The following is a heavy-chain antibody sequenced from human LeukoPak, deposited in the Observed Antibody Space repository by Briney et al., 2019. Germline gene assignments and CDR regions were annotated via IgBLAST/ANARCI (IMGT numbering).Heavy chain of an antibody. CDR2: IYSGGRA. D-gene: IGHD2-15*01. V-gene: IGHV3-53*03. Sequence: GGSLRLSCAASGFTVSSSYMNWARHPPGGGLEWLSTIYSGGRAINTDYVKGLFTLSRDSSENTLYLQMESMRAEDTAVYDCSWAGGYCSAGTCFPYNFDVWGQGTMVTVSS. CDR3: SWAGGYCSAGTCFPYNFDV. CDR1: GFTVSSSY. J-gene: IGHJ6*02.